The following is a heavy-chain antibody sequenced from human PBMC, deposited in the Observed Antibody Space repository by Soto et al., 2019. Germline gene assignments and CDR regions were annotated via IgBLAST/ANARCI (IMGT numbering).Heavy chain of an antibody. CDR1: GYTFISYA. V-gene: IGHV1-3*01. D-gene: IGHD4-17*01. Sequence: QVQLVQSGAEVKKPGASVKVSCKASGYTFISYAIHWVRQAPGQRLEWLGWINAGSGYTAYSEKFQGRITPTRDTSATTAYMELSSLRFEDTAVDYCASGLPGYFDYWGQGTLVTVSS. J-gene: IGHJ4*02. CDR3: ASGLPGYFDY. CDR2: INAGSGYT.